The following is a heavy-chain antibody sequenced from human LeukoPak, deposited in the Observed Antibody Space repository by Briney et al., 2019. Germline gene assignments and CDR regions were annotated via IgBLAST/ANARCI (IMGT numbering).Heavy chain of an antibody. CDR3: ARDMGYYDFWSGLDY. CDR2: ISSSGSTI. J-gene: IGHJ4*02. Sequence: GGSLRLSCAASGFTFSSYEMNWVRQAPGKGLEWVSYISSSGSTIYYADSVKGRFTISRDNAKNSLYLQMNSLRTEDTAIYYCARDMGYYDFWSGLDYWGQGTLVTVSS. V-gene: IGHV3-48*03. D-gene: IGHD3-3*01. CDR1: GFTFSSYE.